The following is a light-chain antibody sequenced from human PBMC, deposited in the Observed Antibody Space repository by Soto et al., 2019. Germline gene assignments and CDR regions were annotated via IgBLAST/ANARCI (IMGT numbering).Light chain of an antibody. CDR1: QSVSDN. Sequence: EIVMTQSPATLSVSPGERATLSCRASQSVSDNLAWYQQKPGQAPRLLVSGATVRATGIPARFSGRGSGTEFTLTISSLQSEDVAVYYCQQYDKWPRTFGQGTKVEI. CDR2: GAT. CDR3: QQYDKWPRT. V-gene: IGKV3-15*01. J-gene: IGKJ1*01.